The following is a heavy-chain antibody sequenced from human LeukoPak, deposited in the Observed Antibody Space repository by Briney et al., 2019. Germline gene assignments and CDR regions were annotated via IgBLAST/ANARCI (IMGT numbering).Heavy chain of an antibody. CDR1: GGSISSYY. V-gene: IGHV4-59*12. Sequence: SSETLSLTCTVSGGSISSYYWSWIRQPPGKGLEWIGSISYSGNTYYNPSLKSRVTISVDTSKNQLSLKLSSVTAADTAVYYCARVTGSYYYYYYMDVWGKGTTVTVSS. D-gene: IGHD3-10*01. CDR2: ISYSGNT. CDR3: ARVTGSYYYYYYMDV. J-gene: IGHJ6*03.